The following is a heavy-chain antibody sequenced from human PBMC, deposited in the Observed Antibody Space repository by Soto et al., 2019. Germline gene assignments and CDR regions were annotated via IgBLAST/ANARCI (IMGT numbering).Heavy chain of an antibody. Sequence: SGGSLRLSCAVSGFTFSSYAMSWVRQAPGKGLEWVSAISRSGDSTYYADSVKGRFTISRDNSKNTLYLQMNSLRAEDTAVYYCAKGVFVTDLWSDYYTGSGLDVWGQGTMVTVYS. CDR1: GFTFSSYA. CDR3: AKGVFVTDLWSDYYTGSGLDV. CDR2: ISRSGDST. J-gene: IGHJ6*02. D-gene: IGHD3-3*01. V-gene: IGHV3-23*01.